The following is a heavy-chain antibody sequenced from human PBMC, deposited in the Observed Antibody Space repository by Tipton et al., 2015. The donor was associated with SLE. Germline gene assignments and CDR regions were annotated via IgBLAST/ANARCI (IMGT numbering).Heavy chain of an antibody. Sequence: GLVKPSETLSLTCTVSGGSISSYYWSWIRQPPGKGLEWIGYIYYSGSTNYNPSLKSRVAISVDTSKNQFSLKLSSVTAADTAVYYCARGSSLGVGPYWGQGTLVTVSS. CDR3: ARGSSLGVGPY. J-gene: IGHJ4*02. V-gene: IGHV4-59*01. CDR1: GGSISSYY. D-gene: IGHD3-3*01. CDR2: IYYSGST.